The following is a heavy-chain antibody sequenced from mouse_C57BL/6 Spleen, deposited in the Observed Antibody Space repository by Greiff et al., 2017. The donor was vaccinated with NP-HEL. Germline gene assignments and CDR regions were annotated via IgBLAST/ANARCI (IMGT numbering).Heavy chain of an antibody. CDR2: IDPSDSYT. CDR3: AREEIYYGTYFDY. V-gene: IGHV1-59*01. CDR1: GYTFTSYW. D-gene: IGHD2-1*01. J-gene: IGHJ2*01. Sequence: QVQLQQPGAELVRPGTSVKLSCKASGYTFTSYWMHWVKQRPGQGLEWIGVIDPSDSYTNYNQKFKGQATLTVDTSSCTAYMQLSSLTSEDSAVYYCAREEIYYGTYFDYWGQGTTRTVSS.